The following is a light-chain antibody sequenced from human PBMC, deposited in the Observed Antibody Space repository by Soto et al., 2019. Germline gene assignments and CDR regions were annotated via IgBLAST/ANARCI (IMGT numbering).Light chain of an antibody. CDR2: HDD. V-gene: IGLV1-36*01. CDR1: SSNIGNND. Sequence: QSVLTQPPSVSGVPRQRVTISCSGSSSNIGNNDVDWDQQLPGKAPRLLIYHDDLLPSGISDRFSGSKSGTSASLAISGLQSADEAIYYCATWDDSLNGHVFGGGTKLTVL. CDR3: ATWDDSLNGHV. J-gene: IGLJ3*02.